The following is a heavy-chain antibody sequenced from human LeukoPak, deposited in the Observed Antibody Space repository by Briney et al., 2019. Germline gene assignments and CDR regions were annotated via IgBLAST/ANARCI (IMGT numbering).Heavy chain of an antibody. CDR3: ARGRGWNYYDSSALRR. Sequence: PSETLSLTCTVSGGSISSSSYYWGWIRQPPGKGLEWIGSIYYSGSTYYNPSLKSRVTISVDTSKNQFSLKLSSVTAADTAVYYCARGRGWNYYDSSALRRWGQGTMVTVSS. CDR1: GGSISSSSYY. CDR2: IYYSGST. J-gene: IGHJ3*01. D-gene: IGHD3-22*01. V-gene: IGHV4-39*01.